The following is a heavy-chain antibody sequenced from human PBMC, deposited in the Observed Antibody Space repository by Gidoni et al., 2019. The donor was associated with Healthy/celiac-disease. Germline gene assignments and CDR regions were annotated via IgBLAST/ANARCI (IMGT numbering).Heavy chain of an antibody. D-gene: IGHD7-27*01. Sequence: QITLKETGPTLVKPKQTHTLTCGFSGVALRTNGEGVGWIRQPPGKALAWLALIYWDDDKYYSPSLKNRLTITKDSSKNQVVLTMTNMDPVETATYYCALSGELSGDRRGHWYFDLWGRGTLVTVSS. J-gene: IGHJ2*01. CDR2: IYWDDDK. V-gene: IGHV2-5*02. CDR3: ALSGELSGDRRGHWYFDL. CDR1: GVALRTNGEG.